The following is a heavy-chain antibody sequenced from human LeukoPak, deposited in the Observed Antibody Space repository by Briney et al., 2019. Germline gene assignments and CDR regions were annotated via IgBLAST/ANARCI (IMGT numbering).Heavy chain of an antibody. Sequence: PGGSLRLSCAASGFTFSSYGMHWVRQAPGKGLEWVSYISSSSRTIYHADSVKGRFTISRDNAKNSLYLQMNSLRDEDTAVYYCASGSNYGDYVWGQGTLVTVSS. CDR1: GFTFSSYG. CDR2: ISSSSRTI. J-gene: IGHJ4*02. D-gene: IGHD4-17*01. V-gene: IGHV3-48*02. CDR3: ASGSNYGDYV.